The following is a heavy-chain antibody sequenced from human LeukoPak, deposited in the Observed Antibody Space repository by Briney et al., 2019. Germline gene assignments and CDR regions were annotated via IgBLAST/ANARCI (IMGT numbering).Heavy chain of an antibody. D-gene: IGHD4-17*01. CDR3: ARGYSDTVTTDY. V-gene: IGHV4-34*01. CDR1: GGSFSGYY. Sequence: SQTLSLTCAVYGGSFSGYYWSWIRQPPGKGLEWIGEINHSGSTNYNPSLKSRVTISVDTSKNQFSLKLSSVTAADTAVYYCARGYSDTVTTDYWGQGTLVTVSS. J-gene: IGHJ4*02. CDR2: INHSGST.